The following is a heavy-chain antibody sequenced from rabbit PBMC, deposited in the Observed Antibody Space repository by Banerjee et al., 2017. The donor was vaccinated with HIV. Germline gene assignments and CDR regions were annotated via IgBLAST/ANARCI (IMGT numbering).Heavy chain of an antibody. V-gene: IGHV1S47*01. D-gene: IGHD2-1*01. CDR1: GSDISSNA. CDR3: ARGDSSDDYGDVWLDL. Sequence: QEQLEESGGGLVQPEGSLTLTCKASGSDISSNAMCWVRQAPGKGLEWIGYITYGGSAYYASWVKGRFTISRDNAQNTVSLQLNSLTAADTATYFCARGDSSDDYGDVWLDLWGPGTLVTVS. J-gene: IGHJ5*01. CDR2: ITYGGSA.